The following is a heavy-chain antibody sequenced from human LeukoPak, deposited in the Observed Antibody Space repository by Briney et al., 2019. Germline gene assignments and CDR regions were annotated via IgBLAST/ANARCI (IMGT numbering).Heavy chain of an antibody. J-gene: IGHJ6*03. D-gene: IGHD3-3*01. CDR3: ANLGYDFWSGYYTRYYYYMDV. CDR1: GFTFDDYA. Sequence: GGSLRLSCAASGFTFDDYAMHWVRHAPGKGLEWVSLISRDGGSTYYADSVKGRFTISRDNSKNSLYLQMNSLRTEDTALYYCANLGYDFWSGYYTRYYYYMDVWGKGTTVTVSS. V-gene: IGHV3-43*02. CDR2: ISRDGGST.